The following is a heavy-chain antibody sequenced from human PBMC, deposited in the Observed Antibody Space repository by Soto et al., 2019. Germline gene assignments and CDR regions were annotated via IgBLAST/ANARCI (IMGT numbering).Heavy chain of an antibody. V-gene: IGHV3-66*01. D-gene: IGHD3-3*01. CDR1: GFTVTNNY. J-gene: IGHJ4*02. CDR3: ARGAEITYYNFWTGYFSFYFDY. CDR2: IYSGGST. Sequence: GESLKISCAVSGFTVTNNYMSWVRQAPGKGLEWVSIIYSGGSTYYADSVKGRFTISRDNSKSTVYLQINSLSAEDTAVYYCARGAEITYYNFWTGYFSFYFDYWGQGTPVTVSS.